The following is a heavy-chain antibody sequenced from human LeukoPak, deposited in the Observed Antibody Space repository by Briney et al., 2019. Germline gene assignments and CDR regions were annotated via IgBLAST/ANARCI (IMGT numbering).Heavy chain of an antibody. J-gene: IGHJ5*02. CDR3: ARGGLSSSSDWFDP. Sequence: SQTLSLTCALSGDTFSSNSAAWNWIRQSPSRGLEWLVRTYYRSNWYNDYAVSVKIRITINPDTSKNQFSLQLNSVTPEDTAVYYCARGGLSSSSDWFDPWSRGTLVTVSS. CDR1: GDTFSSNSAA. CDR2: TYYRSNWYN. V-gene: IGHV6-1*01. D-gene: IGHD6-6*01.